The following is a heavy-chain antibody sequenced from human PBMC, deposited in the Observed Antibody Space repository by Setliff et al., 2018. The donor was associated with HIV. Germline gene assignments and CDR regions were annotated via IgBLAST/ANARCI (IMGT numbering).Heavy chain of an antibody. CDR3: AKGENEQWLVVGLVDY. CDR2: FYYSGTS. J-gene: IGHJ4*02. V-gene: IGHV4-39*07. CDR1: GDSINNSTYY. D-gene: IGHD6-19*01. Sequence: PSETLSLTCAVSGDSINNSTYYWGWIRQPPGKGLEWIGGFYYSGTSYYNPSRRRRLTISVDTSKNQFSLKLNSVTAADTAMYYCAKGENEQWLVVGLVDYWGQGTLVTVSS.